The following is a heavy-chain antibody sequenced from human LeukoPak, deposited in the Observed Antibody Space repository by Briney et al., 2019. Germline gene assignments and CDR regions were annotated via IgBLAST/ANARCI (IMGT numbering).Heavy chain of an antibody. CDR1: GGSFSGYY. J-gene: IGHJ4*02. V-gene: IGHV4-34*01. CDR3: ARGRIAVAVYFDY. CDR2: INHSGST. Sequence: SETLSLTCAVYGGSFSGYYWSWIRQPPGKGLEWIGEINHSGSTNYNPSLKSRVTISVDTSKNQFSLKLSSVTAADTAVYYCARGRIAVAVYFDYWGQGTLVTVSS. D-gene: IGHD6-19*01.